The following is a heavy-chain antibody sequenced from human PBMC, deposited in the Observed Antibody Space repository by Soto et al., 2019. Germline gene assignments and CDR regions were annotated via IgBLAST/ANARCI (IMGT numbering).Heavy chain of an antibody. V-gene: IGHV3-23*01. D-gene: IGHD2-15*01. CDR1: GFTFSSYA. CDR3: AKGGGRYYYYGMDV. CDR2: ISGSGGST. J-gene: IGHJ6*02. Sequence: GGSLRLSCAASGFTFSSYAMSWVRQAPGKGLEWVSAISGSGGSTYYADSVKGRFTISRDNSKNTLYLQMNSLRAEDTAVYYCAKGGGRYYYYGMDVWGQGTTVTGSS.